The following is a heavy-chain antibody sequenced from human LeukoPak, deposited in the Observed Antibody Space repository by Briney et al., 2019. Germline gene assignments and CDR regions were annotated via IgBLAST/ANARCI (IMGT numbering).Heavy chain of an antibody. CDR3: AKDSRVRITMVRGVMVY. D-gene: IGHD3-10*01. V-gene: IGHV3-30*02. J-gene: IGHJ4*02. CDR1: GFTFGSYG. CDR2: IRYDGSNK. Sequence: HPGGSLRLSCAASGFTFGSYGMHWVRQAPGKGLEWVAFIRYDGSNKYYADSVKGRFTISRDNSKNTLYLQMNSLRAEDTAVYYCAKDSRVRITMVRGVMVYWGQGTLVTVSS.